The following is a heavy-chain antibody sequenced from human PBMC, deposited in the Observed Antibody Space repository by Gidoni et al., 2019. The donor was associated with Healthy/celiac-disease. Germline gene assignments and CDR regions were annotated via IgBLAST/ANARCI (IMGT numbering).Heavy chain of an antibody. CDR1: GFTVSSNY. CDR3: ARESYSSGWYYDY. V-gene: IGHV3-53*04. D-gene: IGHD6-19*01. CDR2: IYSDGST. Sequence: EVQLVESGGGVVQPGGSLRLSCAASGFTVSSNYMSWVRQAPGKGLEWVSVIYSDGSTYYADSVKGRFTISRHNSKNTLYLQMNSLRAEDTAVYYCARESYSSGWYYDYWGQGTLVTVSS. J-gene: IGHJ4*02.